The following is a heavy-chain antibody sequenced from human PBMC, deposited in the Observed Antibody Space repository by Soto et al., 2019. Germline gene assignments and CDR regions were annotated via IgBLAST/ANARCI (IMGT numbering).Heavy chain of an antibody. J-gene: IGHJ6*02. CDR3: ARGQKYCSGGSCYFPAYYYYGMDV. CDR1: GGSISSYY. Sequence: QVQLQESGPGLVKPSETLSLTCTVSGGSISSYYWSWIRQPPGKGLEWIGYIYYSGSTNYNPSLKGRVTISVDTSKNQFSLKLSSVTAADTAVYYCARGQKYCSGGSCYFPAYYYYGMDVWGQGTTVTVSS. V-gene: IGHV4-59*01. CDR2: IYYSGST. D-gene: IGHD2-15*01.